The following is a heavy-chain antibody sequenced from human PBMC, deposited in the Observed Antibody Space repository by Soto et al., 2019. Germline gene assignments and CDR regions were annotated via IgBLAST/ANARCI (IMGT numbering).Heavy chain of an antibody. Sequence: SGPTLVNPTQTLTLTCTFSGFSLSTSGLGVGWFRQPPGKALEWLALIYWNNDKRYSPSLKSRLTITKDTSKNQVVLTMTNMDRVXTETCYCDHFYGSRAYEIDNTWFDPWGLGTLVTV. V-gene: IGHV2-5*01. CDR3: DHFYGSRAYEIDNTWFDP. CDR2: IYWNNDK. J-gene: IGHJ5*02. D-gene: IGHD3-10*01. CDR1: GFSLSTSGLG.